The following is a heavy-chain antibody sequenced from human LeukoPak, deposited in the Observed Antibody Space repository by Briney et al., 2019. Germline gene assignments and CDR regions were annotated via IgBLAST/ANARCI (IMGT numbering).Heavy chain of an antibody. CDR2: ISGSGGST. CDR1: GFTLSSYA. CDR3: AKDLRGYSYGPDY. D-gene: IGHD5-18*01. J-gene: IGHJ4*02. V-gene: IGHV3-23*01. Sequence: PGGSLRLSCAASGFTLSSYAMSWVRQAQGKGLEWVSAISGSGGSTYYADSVKGRFTISRDNSKNTLYLQMNSLRAEDTAVYYCAKDLRGYSYGPDYWGQGTLVTVSS.